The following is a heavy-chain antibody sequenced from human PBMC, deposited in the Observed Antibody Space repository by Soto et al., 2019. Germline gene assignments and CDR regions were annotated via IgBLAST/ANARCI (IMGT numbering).Heavy chain of an antibody. CDR3: AKDAGYGSGSNIAGGLDL. CDR2: ISWNSGSI. D-gene: IGHD3-10*01. V-gene: IGHV3-9*01. CDR1: GFTFDDYA. Sequence: GGSLRLSCAASGFTFDDYAMHWVRQAPGKGLEWVSGISWNSGSIGYADSVKGRLTISRDNAKNSLYLQMNSLRAEDTALYYCAKDAGYGSGSNIAGGLDLWGQGTLVTVSS. J-gene: IGHJ5*02.